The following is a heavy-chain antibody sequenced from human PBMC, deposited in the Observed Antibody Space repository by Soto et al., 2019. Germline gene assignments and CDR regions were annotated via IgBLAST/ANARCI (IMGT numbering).Heavy chain of an antibody. J-gene: IGHJ4*02. CDR3: ARGIAAAELDD. V-gene: IGHV1-18*04. CDR1: GYTFTSYC. Sequence: ASVNVSCKSAGYTFTSYCMSWVRQAPGQGLERMSWISAYNGNTNYAQKPHGGVTMTTYTSTSTAYMELRSLRSDDTAVDYCARGIAAAELDDWGRGTMVNVSS. D-gene: IGHD6-13*01. CDR2: ISAYNGNT.